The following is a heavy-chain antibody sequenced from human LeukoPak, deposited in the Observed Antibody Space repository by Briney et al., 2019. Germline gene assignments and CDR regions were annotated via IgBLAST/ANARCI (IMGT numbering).Heavy chain of an antibody. CDR1: GFTFSSYW. CDR2: ISGDGSST. J-gene: IGHJ4*02. V-gene: IGHV3-74*01. D-gene: IGHD1-26*01. CDR3: ARDDSGSSGY. Sequence: GGSLRLSCAASGFTFSSYWRYWVRQAPGKGLVWVSRISGDGSSTHYADSVKGRFTISRDNAKNTLSLQMNSLRAEDTAVYYWARDDSGSSGYWGQGTLVAVSS.